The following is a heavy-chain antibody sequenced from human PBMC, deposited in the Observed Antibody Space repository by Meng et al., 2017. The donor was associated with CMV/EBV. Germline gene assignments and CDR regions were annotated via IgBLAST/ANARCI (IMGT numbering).Heavy chain of an antibody. V-gene: IGHV1-2*02. Sequence: ASVKVSCKASGYTFTGYYMHWVRQAPGQGLEWMGWINPNSGGTNYAQKFQGRVTMTRDTPISTAYMELSRLRSDDTAVYYCARDHGIAAAGGLYWGQGTLVTVSS. CDR3: ARDHGIAAAGGLY. CDR2: INPNSGGT. D-gene: IGHD6-13*01. J-gene: IGHJ4*02. CDR1: GYTFTGYY.